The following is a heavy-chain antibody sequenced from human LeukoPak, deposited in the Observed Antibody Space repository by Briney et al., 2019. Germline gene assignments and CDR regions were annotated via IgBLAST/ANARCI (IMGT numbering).Heavy chain of an antibody. Sequence: PGGSLRLSCAASGFTFSSYGMHWVRQAPGKGLEWVAVIWYDRSNKYYADSVKGRFTISRDNSKNTLYLQMNSLRAEDTAVYYCARSPMVRGVIIPGDYFDYWGQGTLVTVSS. V-gene: IGHV3-33*01. CDR3: ARSPMVRGVIIPGDYFDY. CDR2: IWYDRSNK. CDR1: GFTFSSYG. J-gene: IGHJ4*02. D-gene: IGHD3-10*01.